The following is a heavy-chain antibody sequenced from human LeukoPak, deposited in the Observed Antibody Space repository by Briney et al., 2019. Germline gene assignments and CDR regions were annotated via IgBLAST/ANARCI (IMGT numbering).Heavy chain of an antibody. D-gene: IGHD3-22*01. Sequence: PGGSLRLSCAASGFTFSSYAMSWVRQAPGKGREWVSAISGSGGSTYYADSVKGRFTISRDNSKNTLYLQMNSLRAEDTAVYYCAKDSTKGYYDSSGYYSFDYWGQGTLVTVSS. J-gene: IGHJ4*02. CDR1: GFTFSSYA. CDR3: AKDSTKGYYDSSGYYSFDY. CDR2: ISGSGGST. V-gene: IGHV3-23*01.